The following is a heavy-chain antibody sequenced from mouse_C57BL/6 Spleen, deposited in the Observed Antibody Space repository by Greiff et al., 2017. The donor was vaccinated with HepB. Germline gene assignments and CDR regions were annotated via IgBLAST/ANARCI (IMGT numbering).Heavy chain of an antibody. Sequence: EVQRVESGGDLVKPGGSLKLSCAASGFTFSSYGMSWVRQTPDKRLEWVATISSGGSYTYYPDSVKGRFTISRDNAKNTLYLQMSSLKSEDTAMYYCARQDTTVYFDYWGQGTTLTVSS. V-gene: IGHV5-6*01. J-gene: IGHJ2*01. CDR1: GFTFSSYG. D-gene: IGHD1-1*01. CDR3: ARQDTTVYFDY. CDR2: ISSGGSYT.